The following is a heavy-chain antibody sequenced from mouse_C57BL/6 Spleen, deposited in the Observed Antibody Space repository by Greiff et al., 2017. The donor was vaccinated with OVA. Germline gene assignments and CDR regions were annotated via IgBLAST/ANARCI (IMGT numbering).Heavy chain of an antibody. V-gene: IGHV5-12*01. Sequence: EVMLVESGGGLVQPGGSLKLSCAASGFTFSDYYMYWVRQTPEKRLEWVAYISNGGGSTYYPDTVKGRFTISRDNAKNTLYLQMSRLKSEDTAMYYCARRGKSYYLDYWGQGTTLTVSS. J-gene: IGHJ2*01. CDR2: ISNGGGST. CDR1: GFTFSDYY. CDR3: ARRGKSYYLDY.